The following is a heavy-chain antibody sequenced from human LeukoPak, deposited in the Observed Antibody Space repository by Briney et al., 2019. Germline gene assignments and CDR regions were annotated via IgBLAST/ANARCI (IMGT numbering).Heavy chain of an antibody. V-gene: IGHV3-21*01. CDR3: ARDLKVTGTDGAYHYYGMDV. CDR1: GFTFSSYT. CDR2: ISHSSTYI. D-gene: IGHD2-21*02. Sequence: GGSLRLSCAASGFTFSSYTMNWVRQAPGKGLEWVSSISHSSTYIYYADSVKGRFTISRDNARNSLYLQMNSLRAEDTAVYYCARDLKVTGTDGAYHYYGMDVWGHGTTVAVSS. J-gene: IGHJ6*02.